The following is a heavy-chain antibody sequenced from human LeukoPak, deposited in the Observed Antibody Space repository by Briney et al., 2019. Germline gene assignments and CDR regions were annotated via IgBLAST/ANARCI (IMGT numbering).Heavy chain of an antibody. CDR3: ARFSGSYQDY. J-gene: IGHJ4*02. D-gene: IGHD1-26*01. V-gene: IGHV4-39*01. CDR1: GGSISSSSYY. CDR2: IYYSGST. Sequence: SETLSLTCTVSGGSISSSSYYWGWIRQPPGKGPEWIGSIYYSGSTYYNPSLKSRVTISVDTSKNQFSLKLSSVTAADTAVYYCARFSGSYQDYWGQGTLVTVSS.